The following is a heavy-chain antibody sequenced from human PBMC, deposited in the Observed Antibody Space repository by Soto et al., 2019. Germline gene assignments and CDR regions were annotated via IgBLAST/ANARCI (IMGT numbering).Heavy chain of an antibody. CDR2: INHSGST. Sequence: QVQLQQWGAGLLKPSETLSLTCAVYGGSFNFFYWGWIRQSPGKGLEWIGEINHSGSTNYNPSFKSRVTVSADTSKKQFSLNLSSVTAADTAVYYCDVAGENFDYWGQGALVTVSS. CDR3: DVAGENFDY. D-gene: IGHD6-19*01. J-gene: IGHJ4*02. CDR1: GGSFNFFY. V-gene: IGHV4-34*01.